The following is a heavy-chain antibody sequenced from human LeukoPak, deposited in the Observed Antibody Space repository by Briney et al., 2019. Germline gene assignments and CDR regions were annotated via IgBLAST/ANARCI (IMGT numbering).Heavy chain of an antibody. D-gene: IGHD1-26*01. CDR2: ISSSGSTT. V-gene: IGHV3-48*03. J-gene: IGHJ3*02. Sequence: GGSLRLSCAASGFTFSSYEMNWVRQAPGKGLEWVSYISSSGSTTYYADSVKGRFTISRDNSKNTLYLQMNSLRAEDTAVYYCAKVKGIVGANDAFDIWGQGTMVTVSS. CDR3: AKVKGIVGANDAFDI. CDR1: GFTFSSYE.